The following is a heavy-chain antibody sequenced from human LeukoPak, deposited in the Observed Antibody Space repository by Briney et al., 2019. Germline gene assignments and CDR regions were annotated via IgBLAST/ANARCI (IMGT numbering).Heavy chain of an antibody. D-gene: IGHD1-26*01. V-gene: IGHV3-11*01. CDR1: GFTFSDYY. Sequence: PGGSLRLSCAASGFTFSDYYMSWIRQAPGKGLEWVSYISSSGSTIYYADSVNGRFTISRDNAKNSLYLQMNSLRAEDTAVYYCARGGEWELLHWFDPWGQGTLVTVSS. CDR2: ISSSGSTI. J-gene: IGHJ5*02. CDR3: ARGGEWELLHWFDP.